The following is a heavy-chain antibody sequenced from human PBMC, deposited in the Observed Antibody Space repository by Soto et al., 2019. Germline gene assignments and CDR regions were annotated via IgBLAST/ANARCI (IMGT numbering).Heavy chain of an antibody. CDR3: ARLIGNSWLDS. CDR2: IYYGGSA. D-gene: IGHD1-26*01. V-gene: IGHV4-39*01. J-gene: IGHJ5*01. CDR1: GASIDNGDHY. Sequence: PSETLSLTCTVSGASIDNGDHYWGWIRQAPGKGLEWIGTIYYGGSAFYNPSLKSRVYLPVDTSQNQFSLHLNSVTPDDTAVYYCARLIGNSWLDSWGQGTLVTVSS.